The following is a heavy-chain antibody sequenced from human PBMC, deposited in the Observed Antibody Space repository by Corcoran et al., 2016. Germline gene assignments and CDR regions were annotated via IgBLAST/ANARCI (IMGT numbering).Heavy chain of an antibody. CDR3: ARDPGPYCSSTSCNWGMDV. CDR2: IYYSGST. J-gene: IGHJ6*02. D-gene: IGHD2-2*01. Sequence: QVQLQESGPGLVKPSETLSLTCTVSGGSISSYYWSWIRQPPGKGLEWIGYIYYSGSTNYNPSLKSRVTISVDTAKNQFSLKLSYVTAADTAVYYCARDPGPYCSSTSCNWGMDVWGQGTTVTVSS. CDR1: GGSISSYY. V-gene: IGHV4-59*01.